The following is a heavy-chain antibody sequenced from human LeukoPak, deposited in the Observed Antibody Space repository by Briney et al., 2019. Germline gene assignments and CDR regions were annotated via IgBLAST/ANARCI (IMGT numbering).Heavy chain of an antibody. CDR2: VKSDGTAT. J-gene: IGHJ4*02. Sequence: HSGGSLRLSCAASGFTFSSHLMHWVRQAQGTGLVWVSSVKSDGTATNYADSVKGRFTISRDNAKNTLYLQTNSLRVEDTAVYYCVRKFATGDWGQGTLVTVSS. D-gene: IGHD1-14*01. CDR3: VRKFATGD. CDR1: GFTFSSHL. V-gene: IGHV3-74*01.